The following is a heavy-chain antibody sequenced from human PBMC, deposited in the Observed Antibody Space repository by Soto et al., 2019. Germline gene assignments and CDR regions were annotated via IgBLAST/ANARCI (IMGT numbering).Heavy chain of an antibody. Sequence: QGPLQESGPGLVKPTETLSLTCTVSDGIVISGSYFWSWIRQPPGKGLEWIGFVYHDGSTNYNPSRKRRVNLSMDTAKRQFSLNLKSATAADTAVYCWERDGVPTAVPPMDVWGQGIAGTVSS. CDR3: ERDGVPTAVPPMDV. D-gene: IGHD2-2*01. J-gene: IGHJ6*02. CDR2: VYHDGST. CDR1: DGIVISGSYF. V-gene: IGHV4-61*01.